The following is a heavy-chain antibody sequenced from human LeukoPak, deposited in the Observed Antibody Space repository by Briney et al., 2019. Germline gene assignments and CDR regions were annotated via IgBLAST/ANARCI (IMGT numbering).Heavy chain of an antibody. CDR2: IYNGVNT. CDR3: AQTTGWPGFDF. CDR1: GASTSSRY. J-gene: IGHJ4*02. Sequence: SETLSLTCIVSGASTSSRYWSWIRQPPGRVLEWIGHIYNGVNTKYNPSLTSRVNISVDTSRNQFSLKLTSLTAADTAIYYCAQTTGWPGFDFWGPGALVTASS. V-gene: IGHV4-59*08. D-gene: IGHD6-19*01.